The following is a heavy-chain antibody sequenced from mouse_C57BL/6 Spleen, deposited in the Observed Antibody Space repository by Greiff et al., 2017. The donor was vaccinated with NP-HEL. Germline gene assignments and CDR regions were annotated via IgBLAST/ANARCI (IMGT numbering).Heavy chain of an antibody. J-gene: IGHJ2*01. V-gene: IGHV1-82*01. CDR3: ARGVITTVVGFDY. CDR1: GYAFSSSW. Sequence: VKLMESGPELVKPGASVKISCKASGYAFSSSWMNWVKQRPGKGLEWIGRIYPGDGDTNYNGKFKGKATLTADKSSSTAYMQLSSLTSEDSAVYFCARGVITTVVGFDYWGQGTTLTVSS. D-gene: IGHD1-1*01. CDR2: IYPGDGDT.